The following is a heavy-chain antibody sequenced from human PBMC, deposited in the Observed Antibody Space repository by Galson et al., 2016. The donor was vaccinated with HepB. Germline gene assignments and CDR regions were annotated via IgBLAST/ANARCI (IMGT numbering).Heavy chain of an antibody. CDR3: ARTKAGVYWYFDL. CDR1: GYAFPTYD. CDR2: MDPSRGNT. V-gene: IGHV1-8*01. D-gene: IGHD6-19*01. J-gene: IGHJ2*01. Sequence: SCKASGYAFPTYDINWVRQATGQGLEWMGWMDPSRGNTGYAQKFQGRVSMTWDTSVSTAYMELSSLRSEDTAVYYCARTKAGVYWYFDLWGRGTLVTVSS.